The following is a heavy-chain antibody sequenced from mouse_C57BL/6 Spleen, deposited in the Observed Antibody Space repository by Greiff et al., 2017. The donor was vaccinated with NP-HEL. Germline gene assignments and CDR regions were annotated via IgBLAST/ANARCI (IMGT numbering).Heavy chain of an antibody. V-gene: IGHV1-66*01. Sequence: VQLQQSGPELVKPGASVKISCKASGYSFTSYYIHWVKQRPGQGLEWIGWIYPGSGNTKYNEKFKGKATLTADTSSSTAYMQLSSLTSEDSAVYYCAYGSSYRYFDVWGTGTTVTVSS. CDR1: GYSFTSYY. J-gene: IGHJ1*03. CDR2: IYPGSGNT. CDR3: AYGSSYRYFDV. D-gene: IGHD1-1*01.